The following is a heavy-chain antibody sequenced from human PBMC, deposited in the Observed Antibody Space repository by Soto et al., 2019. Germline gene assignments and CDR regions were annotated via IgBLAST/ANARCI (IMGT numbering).Heavy chain of an antibody. CDR2: ISAYNGNT. CDR3: ARGEVSPIARWYCSGGNCYRRGSNDYYYMDV. D-gene: IGHD2-15*01. CDR1: GYIFTSYG. J-gene: IGHJ6*03. V-gene: IGHV1-18*01. Sequence: ASVKVSCKASGYIFTSYGISWVRQAPGQGLEWMGWISAYNGNTNYAQKLQGRVTMTTDTSTSTAYMELRSLRSDDTAVYYCARGEVSPIARWYCSGGNCYRRGSNDYYYMDVWGKGTTVTVSS.